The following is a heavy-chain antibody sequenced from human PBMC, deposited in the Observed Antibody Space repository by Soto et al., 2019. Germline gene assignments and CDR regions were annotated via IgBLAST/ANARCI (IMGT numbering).Heavy chain of an antibody. Sequence: SVKVSCKASGGTFSSYAVSWVRQAPGQGLEWMGGIIPIFGTANYAQKFQGRVTITADKSTSTAYMELSSLRSEDTAVYYCARPLYYYDSSGYTDPYYYYYGMDVSGPGTTVTVYS. CDR3: ARPLYYYDSSGYTDPYYYYYGMDV. CDR2: IIPIFGTA. D-gene: IGHD3-22*01. CDR1: GGTFSSYA. J-gene: IGHJ6*02. V-gene: IGHV1-69*06.